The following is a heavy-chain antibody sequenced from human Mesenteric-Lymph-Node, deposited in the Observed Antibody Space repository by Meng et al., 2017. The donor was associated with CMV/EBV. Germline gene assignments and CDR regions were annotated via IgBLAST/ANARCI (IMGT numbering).Heavy chain of an antibody. CDR1: GYTFTSYD. V-gene: IGHV1-8*01. J-gene: IGHJ4*02. CDR3: AREVREGYYDSSGKYSWIAYFDY. Sequence: ASVKVSCKASGYTFTSYDINWVRQATGQGLEWMGWMNPNSGNTGYAQKFQGRVTLTRNTSISTAYMELSSLRAEDTAVYYCAREVREGYYDSSGKYSWIAYFDYWGQGTLVTVSS. CDR2: MNPNSGNT. D-gene: IGHD3-22*01.